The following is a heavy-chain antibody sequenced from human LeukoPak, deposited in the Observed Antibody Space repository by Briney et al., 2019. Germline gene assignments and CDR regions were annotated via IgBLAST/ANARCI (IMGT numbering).Heavy chain of an antibody. CDR3: ARDSAVAGTFDY. V-gene: IGHV3-48*03. Sequence: GGSLRLSCAASGFTFSSYEMSWVRQAPGKGLEWVSYISSSGSTIYYADSVKGRFTISRDNAKNSLYLQINSLRAEDTAVYYCARDSAVAGTFDYWGQGTLVTVSS. CDR2: ISSSGSTI. D-gene: IGHD6-19*01. J-gene: IGHJ4*02. CDR1: GFTFSSYE.